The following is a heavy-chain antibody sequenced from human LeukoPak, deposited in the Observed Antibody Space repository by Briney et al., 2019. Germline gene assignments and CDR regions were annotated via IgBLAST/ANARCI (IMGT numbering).Heavy chain of an antibody. Sequence: GGSLRLSCAASGFTFSSYGMRWVRQAPGKGLEWVAFIRYDGSTKYYAGSVKGRFTISRDNSKNTLYLQMNSLRTEDTAVYYCAKRPRAENYDYVWGSSSYSYYMDVWGKGTTVTISS. V-gene: IGHV3-30*02. CDR2: IRYDGSTK. D-gene: IGHD3-16*01. CDR3: AKRPRAENYDYVWGSSSYSYYMDV. CDR1: GFTFSSYG. J-gene: IGHJ6*03.